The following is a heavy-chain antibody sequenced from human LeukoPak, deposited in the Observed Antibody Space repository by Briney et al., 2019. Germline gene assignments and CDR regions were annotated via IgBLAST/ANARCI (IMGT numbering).Heavy chain of an antibody. CDR1: GFTFSSYA. J-gene: IGHJ4*02. D-gene: IGHD3-22*01. V-gene: IGHV3-23*01. Sequence: PGGSLRLSCAASGFTFSSYAMSWVRQAPGKGLEWVSAISGSGGSTYYADSVKGRFTISRDNSKNTLYLQMNSLRAEDTAVYYCAISYDSSGYSEFDYWGQGTLVTVSS. CDR2: ISGSGGST. CDR3: AISYDSSGYSEFDY.